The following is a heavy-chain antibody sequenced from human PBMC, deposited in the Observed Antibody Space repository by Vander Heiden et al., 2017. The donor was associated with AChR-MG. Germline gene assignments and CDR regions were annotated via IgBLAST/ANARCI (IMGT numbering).Heavy chain of an antibody. CDR1: GYTFTGYY. Sequence: QVQLVQSGAEVKKPGASVKVSCKASGYTFTGYYMHWVRQAPGQGLEGMGWINPNSGGTSYAQKFQGRVTMTRDTSISTAYMELNSLRSDDTAVYYCAREYSSSSGRVFDYWGQGTLVTVS. J-gene: IGHJ4*02. V-gene: IGHV1-2*02. CDR2: INPNSGGT. CDR3: AREYSSSSGRVFDY. D-gene: IGHD6-6*01.